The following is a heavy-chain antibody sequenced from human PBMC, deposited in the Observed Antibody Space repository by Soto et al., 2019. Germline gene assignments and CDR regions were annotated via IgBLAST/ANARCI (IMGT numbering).Heavy chain of an antibody. Sequence: QVQLQESGPGLVKPSGTLSLTCAVSGVSISSGNWWSWVRQPPGKGLEWIGEVSHSGSTNYNPSLKSRVTISVDKSKDQFSLKLTSVTAADTAVYYCERDPRLTGTTPFDFWGQGTLVTVSS. D-gene: IGHD1-20*01. CDR3: ERDPRLTGTTPFDF. J-gene: IGHJ5*01. CDR2: VSHSGST. CDR1: GVSISSGNW. V-gene: IGHV4-4*02.